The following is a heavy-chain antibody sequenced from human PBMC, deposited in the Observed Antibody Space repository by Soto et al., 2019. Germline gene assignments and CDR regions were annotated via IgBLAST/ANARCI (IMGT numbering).Heavy chain of an antibody. CDR2: ISSGGTTI. D-gene: IGHD3-22*01. Sequence: GGSLRLSCAASGFTFSDYYMSWIRQAPGKGLEWVSYISSGGTTIYYADSVKGRFTISRDDAKNSLFLQMNSLRPEDTAVYFCATKGGGYYFQFDPWGQGTLVTVYS. CDR1: GFTFSDYY. V-gene: IGHV3-11*01. CDR3: ATKGGGYYFQFDP. J-gene: IGHJ5*02.